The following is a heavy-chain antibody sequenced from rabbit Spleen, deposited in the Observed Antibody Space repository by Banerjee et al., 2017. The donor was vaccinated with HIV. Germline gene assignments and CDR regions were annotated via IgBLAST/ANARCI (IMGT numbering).Heavy chain of an antibody. J-gene: IGHJ4*02. CDR2: INTITGKA. V-gene: IGHV1S45*01. CDR3: ARDLPGIIGWNFGF. Sequence: QEQLEESGGGLVKPEGSLTLTCKASGFSFTDKDVMCWVRQAPGKGLEWIGCINTITGKAVYATWAKGRFTISRASSTTVILRMTSLTAADTAAYFCARDLPGIIGWNFGFWGPGTLVTVS. D-gene: IGHD1-1*01. CDR1: GFSFTDKDV.